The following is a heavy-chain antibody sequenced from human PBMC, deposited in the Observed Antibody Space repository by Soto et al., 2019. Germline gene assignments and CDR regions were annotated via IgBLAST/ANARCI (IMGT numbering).Heavy chain of an antibody. CDR2: ISAYSGNT. J-gene: IGHJ4*02. CDR1: GYTFTSYG. CDR3: ARAVNYYDSSGRRLLDY. D-gene: IGHD3-22*01. V-gene: IGHV1-18*04. Sequence: ASVKVSCKASGYTFTSYGISWVRQAPGQGLEWMGWISAYSGNTNYAQKLQGRVTMTTDTSTSTAYMELRSLRSDDTAVYYCARAVNYYDSSGRRLLDYWGQGXLVTVYS.